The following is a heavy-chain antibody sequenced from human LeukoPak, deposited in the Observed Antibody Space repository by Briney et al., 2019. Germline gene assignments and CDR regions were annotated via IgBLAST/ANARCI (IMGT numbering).Heavy chain of an antibody. CDR2: ISEGVGNT. Sequence: GGSLRLSCAASGFTFTNYAMTWVRQAPGKGLEWVSGISEGVGNTYYADSVKGRFTISRDHSKNTLYLQMNSLRAEDTALYYCAKREKGTTGRFFDYWGQGTLVTVSS. CDR3: AKREKGTTGRFFDY. CDR1: GFTFTNYA. J-gene: IGHJ4*02. V-gene: IGHV3-23*01. D-gene: IGHD4-17*01.